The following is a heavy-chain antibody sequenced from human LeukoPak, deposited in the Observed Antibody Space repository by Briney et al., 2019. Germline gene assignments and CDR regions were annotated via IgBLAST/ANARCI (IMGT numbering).Heavy chain of an antibody. D-gene: IGHD3-22*01. J-gene: IGHJ4*02. Sequence: PGGSLRLSCAASGFTFSSYSMNWVRQAPGKGLEWVSSISSSSSYIYYADSVKGRFTISRDNSKNMLYLQMNSLTAEDSAVYCAKEGDVVVTLSYYFDCWGQGTLVTVSS. CDR1: GFTFSSYS. CDR3: AKEGDVVVTLSYYFDC. V-gene: IGHV3-21*04. CDR2: ISSSSSYI.